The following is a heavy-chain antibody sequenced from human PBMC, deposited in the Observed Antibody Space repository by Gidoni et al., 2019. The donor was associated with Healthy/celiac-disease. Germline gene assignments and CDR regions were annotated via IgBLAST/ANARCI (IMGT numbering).Heavy chain of an antibody. Sequence: QVQLQESGPGLVKPSETLSLTCTVSGGSISSYYWSWIRQPPGKGLEWIGYIYYSGSTNYNPSLKSRVTISVDTSKNQFSLKLSSVTASDTAVYYCAIDGNYYDSSGYSADAFDIWGQGTMVTVSS. CDR2: IYYSGST. CDR1: GGSISSYY. V-gene: IGHV4-59*01. J-gene: IGHJ3*02. CDR3: AIDGNYYDSSGYSADAFDI. D-gene: IGHD3-22*01.